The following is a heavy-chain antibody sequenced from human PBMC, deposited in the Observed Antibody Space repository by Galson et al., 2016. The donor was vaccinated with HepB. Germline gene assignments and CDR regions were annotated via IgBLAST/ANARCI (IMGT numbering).Heavy chain of an antibody. CDR1: GYTFTSYH. CDR3: ARAYGDYVGFDY. V-gene: IGHV1-46*01. CDR2: INPSGGST. Sequence: SGYTFTSYHIHWVRQAPGQGLEWMGTINPSGGSTSDAQKFQGRVTMTRDTSTSTVYMELSSLRSEDTAVYFCARAYGDYVGFDYWGQGILVTVSS. D-gene: IGHD4-17*01. J-gene: IGHJ4*02.